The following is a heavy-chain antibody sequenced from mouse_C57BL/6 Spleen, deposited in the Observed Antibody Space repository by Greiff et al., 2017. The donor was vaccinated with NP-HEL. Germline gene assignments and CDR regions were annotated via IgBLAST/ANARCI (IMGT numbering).Heavy chain of an antibody. CDR1: GYTFTSYW. J-gene: IGHJ2*01. CDR3: ARDYGSPFDY. V-gene: IGHV1-69*01. Sequence: VQLQQPGAELVMPGASVKLSCKASGYTFTSYWMHWVKQRPGQGLEWIGEIDPSDSYTNYNQKFKGKSTLTVDKSSSTAYMQLSSLTSEDSAVYYCARDYGSPFDYWGQGTTLTVSS. CDR2: IDPSDSYT. D-gene: IGHD1-1*01.